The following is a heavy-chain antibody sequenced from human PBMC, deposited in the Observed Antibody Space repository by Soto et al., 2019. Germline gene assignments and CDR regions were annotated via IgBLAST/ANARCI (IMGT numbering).Heavy chain of an antibody. J-gene: IGHJ4*02. CDR2: VYYTGST. CDR1: GGSISGSY. D-gene: IGHD6-19*01. CDR3: ARSVAVPGAHIDY. Sequence: SETLSLTCSVSGGSISGSYWSWIRQSPGKGLEWLGYVYYTGSTNYSPSLRSRVSISVDTSKNEFSLSLSSVTAADTAVYFCARSVAVPGAHIDYWGQGTQVTVSS. V-gene: IGHV4-59*01.